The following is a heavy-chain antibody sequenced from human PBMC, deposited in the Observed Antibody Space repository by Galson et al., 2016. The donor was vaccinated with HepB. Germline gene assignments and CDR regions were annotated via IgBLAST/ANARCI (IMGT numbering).Heavy chain of an antibody. V-gene: IGHV6-1*01. CDR3: ARATANWDGGGDNWFDP. D-gene: IGHD7-27*01. CDR1: GDSVSTDSAT. Sequence: CAISGDSVSTDSATWNWIRQSQSRGLEWLGRTYYRAKWYKTYAVSVKSRITINPDTSTNQIFLQLNSVTPEDSAIYYCARATANWDGGGDNWFDPWGQGTLVTVSS. CDR2: TYYRAKWYK. J-gene: IGHJ5*02.